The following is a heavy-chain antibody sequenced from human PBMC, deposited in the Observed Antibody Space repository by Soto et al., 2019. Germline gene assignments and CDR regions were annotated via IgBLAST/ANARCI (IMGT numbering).Heavy chain of an antibody. J-gene: IGHJ4*02. CDR3: GKVLVGATGHTDSDS. CDR2: IDYNGVT. Sequence: QVQLQESGPGLVKPSETLSLTCTVSGGSIYRSGYYWGWIRQPPGRGLEWIGNIDYNGVTYSNPSLKSGVTISRDTSKNQFSLKLTSVTAADTALYYCGKVLVGATGHTDSDSWGPGTLVAVSS. CDR1: GGSIYRSGYY. V-gene: IGHV4-39*01. D-gene: IGHD2-15*01.